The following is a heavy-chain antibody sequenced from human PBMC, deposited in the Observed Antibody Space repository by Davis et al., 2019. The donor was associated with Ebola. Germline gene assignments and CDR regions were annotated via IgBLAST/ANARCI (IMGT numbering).Heavy chain of an antibody. D-gene: IGHD5-18*01. V-gene: IGHV3-30*18. CDR3: AKGDVCTAMVAYYYYGRYV. CDR1: GSTSGRSV. CDR2: VSYDGSNK. Sequence: PSETLSLTCAVSGSTSGRSVIPLVPWATGNVQRSVAVVSYDGSNKYDAGSVKGRFTISRDNSKNTLYLQMNSMRAEDTAVYYCAKGDVCTAMVAYYYYGRYVWGNGTTVTVSS. J-gene: IGHJ6*04.